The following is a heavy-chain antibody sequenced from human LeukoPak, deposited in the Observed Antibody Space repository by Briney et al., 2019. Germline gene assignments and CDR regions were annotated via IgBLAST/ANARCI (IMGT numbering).Heavy chain of an antibody. CDR1: GFTFSSYA. D-gene: IGHD6-19*01. CDR2: ISYDGGNK. CDR3: ARDRVSSGWYGVYYYYYMDV. V-gene: IGHV3-30*04. J-gene: IGHJ6*03. Sequence: GGSLRLSCAASGFTFSSYAMHWVRQAPGKGLEWVAVISYDGGNKYYADSVKGRFTISRDNSKNTLSLQMNSLRAEDTAVYYCARDRVSSGWYGVYYYYYMDVWGKGTTVTISS.